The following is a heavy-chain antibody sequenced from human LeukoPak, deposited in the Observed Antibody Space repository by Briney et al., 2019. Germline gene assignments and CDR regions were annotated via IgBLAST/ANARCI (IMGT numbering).Heavy chain of an antibody. Sequence: SQTLSLTCTVSGGSISSGSYYWSWIRQPAGKGLEWTGRIYTSGSTNYNPSLKSRVTISVDTSKNQSSLKLSSVTAADTAVYYCARDSVDNCSGGSCYSGGLDPWGQGTLVTVSS. D-gene: IGHD2-15*01. CDR2: IYTSGST. CDR1: GGSISSGSYY. V-gene: IGHV4-61*02. CDR3: ARDSVDNCSGGSCYSGGLDP. J-gene: IGHJ5*02.